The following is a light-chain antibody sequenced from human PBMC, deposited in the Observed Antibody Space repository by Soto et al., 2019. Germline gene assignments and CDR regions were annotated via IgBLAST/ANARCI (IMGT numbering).Light chain of an antibody. CDR1: QSVSSY. V-gene: IGKV3-11*01. J-gene: IGKJ4*01. Sequence: EIVLTQSPATLSLSPGERATLSCRASQSVSSYLAWYQQKAGQAPKLLIYDASNRATCIPARFSGSGSGTDFTLTISRLEPEDFAVYYCQQRSNWPLTFGGGTKVEIK. CDR3: QQRSNWPLT. CDR2: DAS.